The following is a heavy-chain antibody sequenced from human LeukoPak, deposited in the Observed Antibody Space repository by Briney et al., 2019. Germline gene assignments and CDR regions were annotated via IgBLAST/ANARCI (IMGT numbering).Heavy chain of an antibody. Sequence: GSLRLSCAASGFIFNNHWMHWVRQGPGKGLEWVSSINRGGSSTTYADSVKGRFTVSRDNAKNTLYLQMHSLRAEDTAVYYCVRDVRVVGGDHYYMDVWGKGTTVTVSS. CDR3: VRDVRVVGGDHYYMDV. CDR1: GFIFNNHW. V-gene: IGHV3-74*01. D-gene: IGHD2-2*01. CDR2: INRGGSST. J-gene: IGHJ6*03.